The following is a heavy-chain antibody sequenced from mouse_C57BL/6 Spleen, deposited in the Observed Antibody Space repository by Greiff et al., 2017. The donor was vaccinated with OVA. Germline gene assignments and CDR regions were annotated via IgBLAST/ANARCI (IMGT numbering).Heavy chain of an antibody. CDR1: GYTFTSYW. Sequence: QVQLQQPGAELVKPGASVKLSCKASGYTFTSYWMHWVKQRPGQGLEWIGMIHPNSGSTNYNEKFKSKATLTVDKSSSTAYMQLSSLTSADSAVSYCARSGMMDYGYDAYFDVWGPGTPVPFSS. V-gene: IGHV1-64*01. CDR2: IHPNSGST. J-gene: IGHJ1*01. D-gene: IGHD2-2*01. CDR3: ARSGMMDYGYDAYFDV.